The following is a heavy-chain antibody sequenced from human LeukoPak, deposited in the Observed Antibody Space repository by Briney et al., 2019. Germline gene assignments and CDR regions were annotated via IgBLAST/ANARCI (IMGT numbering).Heavy chain of an antibody. V-gene: IGHV1-69*02. CDR1: GGTFSSYT. CDR3: ARDSSGWQGDYFDY. Sequence: SVKVSCKASGGTFSSYTISWVRQAPGQGLEWMGRIIPILGIANYAQKFQGRVTITADKSTSTAYMELSSLRSEDAAVYYCARDSSGWQGDYFDYWGQGTLVTVSS. D-gene: IGHD6-19*01. J-gene: IGHJ4*02. CDR2: IIPILGIA.